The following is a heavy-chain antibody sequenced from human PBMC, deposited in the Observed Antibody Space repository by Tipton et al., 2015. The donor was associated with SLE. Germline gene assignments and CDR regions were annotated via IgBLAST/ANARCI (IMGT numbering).Heavy chain of an antibody. V-gene: IGHV4-39*02. D-gene: IGHD4-17*01. CDR2: TYHSGRT. CDR3: ARGSEGRGDYNWFGP. Sequence: TLSLTCTVSGGSISSSSYYWGWIRQPPGKGLEWIGNTYHSGRTYYNPSLRGRVTISVDTSKNHFSLNVNSVTAADTAVYYCARGSEGRGDYNWFGPWGQGTLVIVSS. J-gene: IGHJ5*02. CDR1: GGSISSSSYY.